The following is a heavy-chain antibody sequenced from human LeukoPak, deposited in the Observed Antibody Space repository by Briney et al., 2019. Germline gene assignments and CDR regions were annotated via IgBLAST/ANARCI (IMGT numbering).Heavy chain of an antibody. J-gene: IGHJ6*03. V-gene: IGHV4-39*01. CDR3: ASMVRGGNKYYYYYYMDV. CDR2: IYYSGST. CDR1: GGSISSSSYY. Sequence: PSETLSLTCTVSGGSISSSSYYWGWIRQPPGKGLEWIGSIYYSGSTYYNPSLKSRVTISVDTSKNQFSLKLSSVTAADTAVYYCASMVRGGNKYYYYYYMDVWGKGTTVTISS. D-gene: IGHD3-10*01.